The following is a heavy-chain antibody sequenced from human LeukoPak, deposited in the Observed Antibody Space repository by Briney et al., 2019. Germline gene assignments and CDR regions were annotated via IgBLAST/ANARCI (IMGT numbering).Heavy chain of an antibody. Sequence: GGSLRLSCAASRFTFSNAWMSWVRQAPGKGLEWVGRIKSKTDGGTTDYAAPVKGRFTISRDDSKNTLYLQMNSLKTEDTAVYYCTTDLGRVVVTAIPYYYYGMDVWGQGTTVTVSS. V-gene: IGHV3-15*01. CDR3: TTDLGRVVVTAIPYYYYGMDV. CDR1: RFTFSNAW. CDR2: IKSKTDGGTT. D-gene: IGHD2-21*02. J-gene: IGHJ6*02.